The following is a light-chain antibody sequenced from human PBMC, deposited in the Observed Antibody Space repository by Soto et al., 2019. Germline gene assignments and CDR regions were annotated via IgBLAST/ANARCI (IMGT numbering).Light chain of an antibody. J-gene: IGKJ4*01. CDR2: GAS. CDR1: QSVSSNY. V-gene: IGKV3-20*01. CDR3: QLYGSSPPVT. Sequence: EIVLTQSPGTLSLSPGDRGTLSCRASQSVSSNYLAWYQQKPGQSPRLLIYGASTRATGIPDRFSGSGSGTDFILTISRLEPEDFAVYYCQLYGSSPPVTFGGGTKVEIK.